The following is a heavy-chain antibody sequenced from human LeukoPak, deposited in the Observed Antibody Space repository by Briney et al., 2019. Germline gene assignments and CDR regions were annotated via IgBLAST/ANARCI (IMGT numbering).Heavy chain of an antibody. D-gene: IGHD5-12*01. J-gene: IGHJ4*02. V-gene: IGHV3-21*01. CDR2: ISSSSSYI. CDR3: ANGYSGSPLDY. Sequence: GGSLRLSRAASGFTFSSYRMNWVRQAPGKGLEWVSSISSSSSYIYYADSVKGRFTISRDNAKNSLYLQMNSLRAEDTAVYYCANGYSGSPLDYWGQGTLVTVSS. CDR1: GFTFSSYR.